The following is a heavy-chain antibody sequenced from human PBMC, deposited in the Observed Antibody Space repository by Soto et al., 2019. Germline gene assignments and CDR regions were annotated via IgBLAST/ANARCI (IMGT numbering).Heavy chain of an antibody. CDR1: GESISSSSYY. D-gene: IGHD2-21*02. J-gene: IGHJ4*02. CDR3: ARQRTTVVTQAYYDY. CDR2: IYHSGRT. Sequence: PSETLSLTCIVSGESISSSSYYWGWIRXPPGKGLEWIGSIYHSGRTYYNPSLKSRVSISIDTSKNQFSLKLSSVTAADTALYYCARQRTTVVTQAYYDYWSQGALDTLCS. V-gene: IGHV4-39*01.